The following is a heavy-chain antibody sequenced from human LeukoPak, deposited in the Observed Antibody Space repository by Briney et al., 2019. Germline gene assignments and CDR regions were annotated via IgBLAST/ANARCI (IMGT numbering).Heavy chain of an antibody. V-gene: IGHV3-23*01. Sequence: GGTLRLSCAASGFTFSSYGMSWVRQAPGKGLEWVSAISGSGGSTYYADSVKGRFTISRDNSKNYMYLEMKSLKNEDTALYYCAKDVHTVVVPAATQFDFWGQGTLVTVSS. CDR2: ISGSGGST. CDR1: GFTFSSYG. D-gene: IGHD2-2*01. J-gene: IGHJ4*02. CDR3: AKDVHTVVVPAATQFDF.